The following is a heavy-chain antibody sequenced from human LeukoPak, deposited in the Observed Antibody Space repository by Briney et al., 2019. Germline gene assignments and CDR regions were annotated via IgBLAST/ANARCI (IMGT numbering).Heavy chain of an antibody. D-gene: IGHD5-12*01. V-gene: IGHV3-48*04. J-gene: IGHJ3*02. Sequence: GGSLRLSCAASGFTFSSYSMNWVRQAPGKGLEWVSYISGSGSTIYYADSVKGRFTISRDNAKNSLYLQMNSLRAEDTAVYYCARQFYSGYDLSAFDIWGQGTMVTVSS. CDR3: ARQFYSGYDLSAFDI. CDR1: GFTFSSYS. CDR2: ISGSGSTI.